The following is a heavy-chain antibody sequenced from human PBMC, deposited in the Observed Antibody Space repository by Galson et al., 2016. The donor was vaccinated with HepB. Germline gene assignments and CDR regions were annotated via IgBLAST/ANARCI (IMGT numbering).Heavy chain of an antibody. Sequence: SLRLSCAASGFMFSDHYMDWVRQAPGKGLEWVARTRNKARSYTTEYAASVKGRFTISRGDSQNSVYLQMNSLNNEDTALYYCIRASSSSGYWYFDLWGRGTLVTVSS. CDR1: GFMFSDHY. V-gene: IGHV3-72*01. CDR2: TRNKARSYTT. J-gene: IGHJ2*01. D-gene: IGHD6-6*01. CDR3: IRASSSSGYWYFDL.